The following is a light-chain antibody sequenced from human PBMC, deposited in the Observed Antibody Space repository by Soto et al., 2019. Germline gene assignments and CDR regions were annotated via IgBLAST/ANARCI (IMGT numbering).Light chain of an antibody. CDR1: SSDVDGYDY. Sequence: QSALTQPRSVSGSPGQSVTISCTGTSSDVDGYDYVSWYQQHPGKAPKLMIYDVSKRPSGVPDRFSGSKSGNTASLTISGLQAEDEADYHCCSYAGSYIYVFGTGTKVTVL. V-gene: IGLV2-11*01. J-gene: IGLJ1*01. CDR2: DVS. CDR3: CSYAGSYIYV.